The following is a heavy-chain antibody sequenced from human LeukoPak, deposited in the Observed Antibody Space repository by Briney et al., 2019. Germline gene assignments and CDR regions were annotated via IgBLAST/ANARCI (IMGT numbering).Heavy chain of an antibody. D-gene: IGHD3-16*01. V-gene: IGHV4-59*01. CDR3: TRGAGWLIDY. CDR2: IHNSGTS. Sequence: SETLSLTCTVSDDSISDYYRGWIRQPPGKGLEWIGYIHNSGTSTYNLSLKSRVTISADTSKNQFSLKLNSMTTADTVVYYCTRGAGWLIDYWGQGILVTVSS. J-gene: IGHJ4*02. CDR1: DDSISDYY.